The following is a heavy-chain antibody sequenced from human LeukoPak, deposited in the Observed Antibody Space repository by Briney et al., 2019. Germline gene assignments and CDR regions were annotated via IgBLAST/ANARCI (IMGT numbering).Heavy chain of an antibody. CDR1: DDAITIGSHY. J-gene: IGHJ5*02. CDR2: VYDSGST. CDR3: ARALDNYYDFSHFDP. V-gene: IGHV4-61*02. D-gene: IGHD3-3*01. Sequence: SETLSLTCTISDDAITIGSHYWSWIRQPAGKAMQWIGRVYDSGSTDYNVSLRSRVAISVDMSKKQFSLRLSSVTAADTAVYYCARALDNYYDFSHFDPWGQGTPVTVSS.